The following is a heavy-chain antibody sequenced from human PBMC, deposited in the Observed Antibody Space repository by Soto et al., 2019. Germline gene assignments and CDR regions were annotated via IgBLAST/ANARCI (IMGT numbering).Heavy chain of an antibody. V-gene: IGHV3-7*01. Sequence: EVQLVESGGGLVQPGGSLRLSCAASGFTFSDYWVNWVRQAPGKGLEWVANMRHDGGEDYYVDSVKGRFTISRDNDKSSLYLQMNSMRAEDTAVYYCATFKGSPWYYRYMDYCGQGTLVTVSP. CDR3: ATFKGSPWYYRYMDY. J-gene: IGHJ4*02. CDR2: MRHDGGED. D-gene: IGHD1-7*01. CDR1: GFTFSDYW.